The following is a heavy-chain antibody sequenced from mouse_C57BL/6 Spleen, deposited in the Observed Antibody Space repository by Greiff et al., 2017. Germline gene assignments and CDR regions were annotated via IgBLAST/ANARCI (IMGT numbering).Heavy chain of an antibody. CDR2: INPSTGGT. CDR1: GYSFTGYY. D-gene: IGHD2-1*01. CDR3: ATIYYGLSMDY. V-gene: IGHV1-42*01. J-gene: IGHJ4*01. Sequence: EVQVVESGPELVKPGASVKISCKASGYSFTGYYMNWVKQSPEKSLEWIGEINPSTGGTTYNQKFKAKATLTVDKSSSTAYMQLKSLTSEDSAVYYCATIYYGLSMDYWGQGTSVTVSS.